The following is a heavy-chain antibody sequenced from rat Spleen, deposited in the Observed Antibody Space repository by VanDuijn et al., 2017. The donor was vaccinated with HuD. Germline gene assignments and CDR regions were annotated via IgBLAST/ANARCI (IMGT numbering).Heavy chain of an antibody. J-gene: IGHJ4*01. CDR3: AGRNYGVMDA. V-gene: IGHV2-32*01. Sequence: QVQLKESGPGLVQPSQTLSLTCTVSGFSLTSYHVHWVRQPPGKGLEWLEVRWSDGDTSYNSAPKSRLSISRDTSKSQVFLKMSSLQTEDTATYYCAGRNYGVMDAWGQGASVTVSS. D-gene: IGHD1-11*01. CDR1: GFSLTSYH. CDR2: RWSDGDT.